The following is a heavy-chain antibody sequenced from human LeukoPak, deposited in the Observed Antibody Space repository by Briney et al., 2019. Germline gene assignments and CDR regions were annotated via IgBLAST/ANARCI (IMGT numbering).Heavy chain of an antibody. CDR1: GDSVSSNSVA. V-gene: IGHV6-1*01. CDR3: VRGGGITGSTWCFDP. Sequence: SQTLSLTCAISGDSVSSNSVAWNWIRQSPARGLEWLGRTYYRSKWYNDYAVSVKSRITINPDTSKNQFSLQLNSVTPEDTAVYYCVRGGGITGSTWCFDPWGQGTPVTVSS. J-gene: IGHJ5*02. CDR2: TYYRSKWYN. D-gene: IGHD1-7*01.